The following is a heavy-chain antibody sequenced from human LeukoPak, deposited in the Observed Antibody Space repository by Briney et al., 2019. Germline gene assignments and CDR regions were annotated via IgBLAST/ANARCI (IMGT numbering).Heavy chain of an antibody. D-gene: IGHD6-25*01. Sequence: GRSLRLSCTASGFTFGDYAMSWVRQAPGKGLEWVGFIRSKAYDGTTEYAASVKGRFTISRDDSKSIAYLQMNSLKTEDTAVYYCTRDSSGYGDTFDYWGQGTLVTVSS. CDR1: GFTFGDYA. CDR2: IRSKAYDGTT. V-gene: IGHV3-49*04. J-gene: IGHJ4*02. CDR3: TRDSSGYGDTFDY.